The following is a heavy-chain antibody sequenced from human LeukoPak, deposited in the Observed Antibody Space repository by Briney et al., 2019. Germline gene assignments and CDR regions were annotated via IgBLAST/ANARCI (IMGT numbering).Heavy chain of an antibody. J-gene: IGHJ5*02. CDR2: MYYSGST. D-gene: IGHD2-2*01. CDR1: GGSISNYY. V-gene: IGHV4-59*01. Sequence: SETLSLTCTVSGGSISNYYWSWIRPPPGKGLEWIGYMYYSGSTNYNPSLECRVTISLDTSKNQFSLKLSSVTAADTAMYYCARGPYCSSTSCHFQQGPGPAYNWFDPWGQGTLVTVSS. CDR3: ARGPYCSSTSCHFQQGPGPAYNWFDP.